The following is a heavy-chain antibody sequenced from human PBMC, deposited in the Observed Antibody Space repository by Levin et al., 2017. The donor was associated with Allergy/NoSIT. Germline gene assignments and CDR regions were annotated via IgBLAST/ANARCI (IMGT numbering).Heavy chain of an antibody. V-gene: IGHV1-2*02. CDR1: GYTFTGYY. J-gene: IGHJ4*02. CDR3: ARDLGGYNLNLNFDY. Sequence: GASVKVSCKASGYTFTGYYMHWVRQAPGQGLEWMGWINPNSGGTNYAQKFQGRVTMTRDTSISTAYMELSRLRSDDTAVYYCARDLGGYNLNLNFDYWGQGTLVTVSS. D-gene: IGHD5-24*01. CDR2: INPNSGGT.